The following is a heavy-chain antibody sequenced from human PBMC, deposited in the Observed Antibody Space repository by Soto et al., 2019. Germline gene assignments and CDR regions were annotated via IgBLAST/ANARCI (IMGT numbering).Heavy chain of an antibody. Sequence: QVQLVQSGAEVKKPGSSVKVSCTASGGTFSSYAISWVRQAPGQGLEWMGGIIPIFGTANYAQKFQGRVTITADERTSTAYMELSSLASEDTAVYYCARGGPMARGALRGLDVWGQGTTVTVSS. J-gene: IGHJ6*02. V-gene: IGHV1-69*01. CDR2: IIPIFGTA. CDR1: GGTFSSYA. D-gene: IGHD3-10*01. CDR3: ARGGPMARGALRGLDV.